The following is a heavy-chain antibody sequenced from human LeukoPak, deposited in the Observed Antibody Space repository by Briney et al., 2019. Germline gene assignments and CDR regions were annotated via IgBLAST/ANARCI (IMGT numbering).Heavy chain of an antibody. V-gene: IGHV3-48*01. Sequence: PGGSLRLSCAASGFTFSNYNMNWVRQAPGKGLEWVSYISSSSSTIYYADSVKGRFTISRDNAKNSLYLQMNSLRAEDTAVYYCARDDYDYGDFVGSWGQGTLVTVSS. D-gene: IGHD4-17*01. CDR1: GFTFSNYN. CDR3: ARDDYDYGDFVGS. CDR2: ISSSSSTI. J-gene: IGHJ4*02.